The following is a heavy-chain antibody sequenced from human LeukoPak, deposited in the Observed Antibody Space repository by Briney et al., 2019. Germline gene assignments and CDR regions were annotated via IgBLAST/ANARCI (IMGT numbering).Heavy chain of an antibody. D-gene: IGHD3-10*01. J-gene: IGHJ4*02. CDR2: IGTAGDT. Sequence: GGSLRLSCAASGFIFSNYDMHWVRQATGKGLEWVSAIGTAGDTYYPGSVKGRFTMSRENIKNSMYLQMNSLRAGDTAVYYCARGSRRGSGSYSEGLDYWGQGTLVTVSS. V-gene: IGHV3-13*01. CDR1: GFIFSNYD. CDR3: ARGSRRGSGSYSEGLDY.